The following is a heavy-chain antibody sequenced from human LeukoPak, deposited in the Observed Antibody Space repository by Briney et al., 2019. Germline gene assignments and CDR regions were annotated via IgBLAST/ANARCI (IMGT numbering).Heavy chain of an antibody. CDR2: ISSDGSKT. V-gene: IGHV3-30*03. Sequence: PGRSLTLSCVASGFSFDDSGMHWVRQAPGKGLEWVAVISSDGSKTYYADSVKGRFTISRDNSKNTLYLQMNSLRAEDTAVYYCARGQIIVATILDYYYGMDVWGQGTTVTVSS. D-gene: IGHD5-12*01. CDR1: GFSFDDSG. J-gene: IGHJ6*02. CDR3: ARGQIIVATILDYYYGMDV.